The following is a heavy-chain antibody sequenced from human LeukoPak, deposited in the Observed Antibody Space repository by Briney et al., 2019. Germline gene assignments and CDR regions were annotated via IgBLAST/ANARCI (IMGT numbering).Heavy chain of an antibody. Sequence: ASVKVSCEVSGYTLTELSMHWVRQAPGKGLEWMGGFDPEDGETIYAQKFQGRVTMTEDTSTDTAYMELSSLRSEDTAVYYCATAPYSSGWPSFDYWGQGTLVTVPS. CDR1: GYTLTELS. D-gene: IGHD6-19*01. CDR3: ATAPYSSGWPSFDY. CDR2: FDPEDGET. V-gene: IGHV1-24*01. J-gene: IGHJ4*02.